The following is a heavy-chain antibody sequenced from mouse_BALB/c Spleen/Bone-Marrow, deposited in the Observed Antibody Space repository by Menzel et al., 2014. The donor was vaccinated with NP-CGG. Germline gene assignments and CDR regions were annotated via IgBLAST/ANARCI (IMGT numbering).Heavy chain of an antibody. V-gene: IGHV5-6-3*01. CDR3: AREGRRFYYAMDY. Sequence: EVKLEESGGGLVQPGGSLKLSCAASGFTFGSSGMSWVRQTPDKRLELVATINSNGGRTYYPDSVKGRFTISRDNAKNTLCLQMSSLKSEDTAMYYCAREGRRFYYAMDYWGQGTSVTVSS. CDR2: INSNGGRT. CDR1: GFTFGSSG. D-gene: IGHD1-1*01. J-gene: IGHJ4*01.